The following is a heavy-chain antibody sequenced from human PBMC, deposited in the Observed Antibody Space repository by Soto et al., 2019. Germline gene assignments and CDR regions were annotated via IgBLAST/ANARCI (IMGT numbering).Heavy chain of an antibody. V-gene: IGHV4-59*08. J-gene: IGHJ6*02. CDR3: ARQGFGPLHGLVDV. CDR1: GGSISSYY. CDR2: VHHSWGS. Sequence: QVQLQESGPGLVKPWETLSLSCTVSGGSISSYYWSWIRLPPGKPMEWIGYVHHSWGSSYNPSLQRRVAISLDPSTSQFSLELTSVTAADTAVYYCARQGFGPLHGLVDVWGQGTTVIVSS. D-gene: IGHD3-10*01.